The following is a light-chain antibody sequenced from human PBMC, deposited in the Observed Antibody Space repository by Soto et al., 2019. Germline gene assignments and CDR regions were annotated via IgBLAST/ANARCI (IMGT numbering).Light chain of an antibody. Sequence: DIHMTQSPTSLSAAIGDSVSITSRASQSIRSHLNWYQQKPGKAPKLLIYAASSLQSGVPSRFSGSGSGTDFTLTIRGLQPEDFATYYCQQSSGSRDWAFGQGTKVDIK. J-gene: IGKJ1*01. CDR2: AAS. CDR1: QSIRSH. CDR3: QQSSGSRDWA. V-gene: IGKV1-39*01.